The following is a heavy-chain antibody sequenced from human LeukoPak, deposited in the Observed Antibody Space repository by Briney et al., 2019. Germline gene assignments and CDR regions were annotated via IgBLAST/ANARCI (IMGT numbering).Heavy chain of an antibody. CDR1: GGSISSGGYS. D-gene: IGHD6-13*01. Sequence: SETLSLTCAVSGGSISSGGYSWSWIRQPPGKGLEWIGYIYHSGSTYYNPSLKSRVTISVDRSKNQFSLKLSSVTAADTAVYYCAVATDIAAALDYWGQGTLVTVSS. J-gene: IGHJ4*02. CDR3: AVATDIAAALDY. CDR2: IYHSGST. V-gene: IGHV4-30-2*01.